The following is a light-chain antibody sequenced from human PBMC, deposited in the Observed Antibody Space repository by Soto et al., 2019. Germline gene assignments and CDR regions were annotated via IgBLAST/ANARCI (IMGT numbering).Light chain of an antibody. CDR3: QPYGSSPRT. CDR2: GAS. J-gene: IGKJ1*01. CDR1: QSVSSSY. Sequence: EIVLTQSPGTLSSSPGERATLSCRASQSVSSSYLAWYQQKPGQAPRLLIYGASSRATGIPDRFSGSGSGTDFTLTISRLEPEDFAVYYCQPYGSSPRTFGQGPKVHIK. V-gene: IGKV3-20*01.